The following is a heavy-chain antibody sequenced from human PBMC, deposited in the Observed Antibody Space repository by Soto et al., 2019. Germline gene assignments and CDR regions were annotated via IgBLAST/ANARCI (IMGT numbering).Heavy chain of an antibody. V-gene: IGHV1-69*01. CDR3: ARFARSSGYVDF. Sequence: QVQLVQSGAEVKKPGSSVKVSCKVSGGTFSSYAISWVRQAPGQGLEWMGGIIPMFGTANYAQKFHGRVMIIADESTSTVYMELSSLRSEDTAVYFCARFARSSGYVDFWGQGTLVTVSS. CDR2: IIPMFGTA. J-gene: IGHJ4*02. CDR1: GGTFSSYA. D-gene: IGHD6-19*01.